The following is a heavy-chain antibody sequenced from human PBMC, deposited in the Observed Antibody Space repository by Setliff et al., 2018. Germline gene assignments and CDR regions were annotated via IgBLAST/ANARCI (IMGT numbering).Heavy chain of an antibody. CDR3: ARAPRLEWILPTFDY. D-gene: IGHD3-3*01. Sequence: ASVKVSCKAVGYTFLSYGLSWVRQAPGQGLEWMGWISAYTGKTDYAQNFQGRVTMTTDTSTNTAYLELRSLRYDDTDVYFCARAPRLEWILPTFDYWGQGTPVTVSS. CDR2: ISAYTGKT. CDR1: GYTFLSYG. J-gene: IGHJ4*02. V-gene: IGHV1-18*01.